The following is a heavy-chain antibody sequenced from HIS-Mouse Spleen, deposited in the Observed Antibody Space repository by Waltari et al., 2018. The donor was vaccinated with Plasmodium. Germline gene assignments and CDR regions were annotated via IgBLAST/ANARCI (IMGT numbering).Heavy chain of an antibody. CDR2: SSPHKGNT. CDR3: ARGSAGDACDI. Sequence: QVQLVQSGAEVKKPGASVKVSCKASGYTFTNYGISWVRQAPGQGLAWMGWSSPHKGNTHFAQKLQGRVTMTTDTATSTAYRELRSLRSDDTAVYYCARGSAGDACDIGGQGTMVTVSS. CDR1: GYTFTNYG. D-gene: IGHD6-19*01. J-gene: IGHJ3*02. V-gene: IGHV1-18*01.